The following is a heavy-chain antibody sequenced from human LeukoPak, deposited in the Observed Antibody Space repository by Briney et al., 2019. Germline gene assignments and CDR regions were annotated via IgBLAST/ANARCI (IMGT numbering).Heavy chain of an antibody. D-gene: IGHD3-22*01. J-gene: IGHJ4*02. V-gene: IGHV3-30*18. CDR3: AKDGISTPLIVVVTHLDY. CDR1: GFTFSSYA. Sequence: GGSLRLSCGASGFTFSSYAMHWVRQAPGKGLEWVAIISYDGRNEFYVDSVKGRFTISRDNSKNTLYLQMNSLRAEDTAVYYCAKDGISTPLIVVVTHLDYWGQGTLVTVSS. CDR2: ISYDGRNE.